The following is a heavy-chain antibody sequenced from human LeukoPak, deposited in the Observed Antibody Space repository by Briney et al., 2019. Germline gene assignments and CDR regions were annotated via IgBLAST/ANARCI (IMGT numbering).Heavy chain of an antibody. CDR2: FDPEDGET. Sequence: ASVKVSCKVSGYTLTELSMHWVRQAPGKGLEWMGGFDPEDGETIYAQKFQGRVTMTEDTSTDTAYMELSSLRSEDTAVYSCATAVGYGGPFDYWGQGTLVTVSS. D-gene: IGHD4-23*01. CDR3: ATAVGYGGPFDY. CDR1: GYTLTELS. V-gene: IGHV1-24*01. J-gene: IGHJ4*02.